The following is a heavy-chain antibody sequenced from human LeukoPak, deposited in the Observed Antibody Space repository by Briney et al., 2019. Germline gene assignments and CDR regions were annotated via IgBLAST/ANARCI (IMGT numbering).Heavy chain of an antibody. Sequence: GGSLRLSCAASGFTFSSYAMHWVRQAPGKGLEYVSAISSNGGSTYYANSVKGRFTISRDNSKNTLYLQMGSLRAEDMAVYYCARDSSGWTFDYWGQGTLVTVSS. J-gene: IGHJ4*02. CDR1: GFTFSSYA. V-gene: IGHV3-64*01. CDR2: ISSNGGST. D-gene: IGHD6-19*01. CDR3: ARDSSGWTFDY.